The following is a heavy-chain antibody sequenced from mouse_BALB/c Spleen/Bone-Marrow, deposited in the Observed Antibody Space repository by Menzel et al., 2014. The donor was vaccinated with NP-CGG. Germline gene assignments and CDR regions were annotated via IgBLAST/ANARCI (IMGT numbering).Heavy chain of an antibody. CDR1: GFSLTSYG. D-gene: IGHD3-2*02. J-gene: IGHJ4*01. Sequence: QVHVKQSGPGLVQPSQSLSITCTVSGFSLTSYGVHWVRQSPGKGLEWLGVIWSGGSTDYNAAFISRLSISKDNSKSQVFFKMTSLQANDPAIYYCASQAYLCLDYWGQGTSVTVSS. CDR2: IWSGGST. V-gene: IGHV2-2*02. CDR3: ASQAYLCLDY.